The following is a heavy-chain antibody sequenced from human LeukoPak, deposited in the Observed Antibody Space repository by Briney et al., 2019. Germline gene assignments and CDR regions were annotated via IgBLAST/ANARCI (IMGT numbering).Heavy chain of an antibody. CDR2: IDTSGST. Sequence: SETLSLTCTVSGGSISSYYWNWIRQPAGKGLEWIGRIDTSGSTNYNPSLKSRVTMSVDTSRNQFSLKLSSVTAADTAVYYCARDWYSSTWYYIDNWGQGTLVTVPS. CDR3: ARDWYSSTWYYIDN. CDR1: GGSISSYY. D-gene: IGHD2-2*01. J-gene: IGHJ4*02. V-gene: IGHV4-4*07.